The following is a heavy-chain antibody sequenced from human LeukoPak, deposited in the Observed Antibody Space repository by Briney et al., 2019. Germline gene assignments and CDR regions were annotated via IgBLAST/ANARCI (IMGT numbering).Heavy chain of an antibody. CDR3: ARDGDYASNYFDP. CDR1: GFTFSSYW. V-gene: IGHV3-74*01. CDR2: INSDGSST. Sequence: GGSLRLPCAASGFTFSSYWMHWVRQPPGKRLVWVSRINSDGSSTTYADSVKGRFSISRDNAKNTLYLQMNSLRVEDTAVYYCARDGDYASNYFDPWGQGTLVTVSS. D-gene: IGHD4-17*01. J-gene: IGHJ5*02.